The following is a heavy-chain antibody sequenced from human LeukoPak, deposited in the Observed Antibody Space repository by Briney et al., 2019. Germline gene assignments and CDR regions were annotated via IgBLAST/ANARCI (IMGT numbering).Heavy chain of an antibody. V-gene: IGHV3-23*01. CDR3: AKGGGDYGDPFYFDY. J-gene: IGHJ4*02. D-gene: IGHD4-17*01. CDR2: ISGSGGST. CDR1: GFTFSSYA. Sequence: GGSLRLSCAASGFTFSSYAMSWVRQAPGKGLEWVSAISGSGGSTYYADSVKGRFTISRDNSKNTLYLQMNSLRAEDTAVYYCAKGGGDYGDPFYFDYWGQGTLVTVSS.